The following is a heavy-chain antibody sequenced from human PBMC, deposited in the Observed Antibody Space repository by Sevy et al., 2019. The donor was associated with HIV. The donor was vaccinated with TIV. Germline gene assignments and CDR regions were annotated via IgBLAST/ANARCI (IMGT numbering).Heavy chain of an antibody. CDR2: VDNDGSGT. D-gene: IGHD2-8*01. CDR3: TRDMYGTDY. V-gene: IGHV3-74*01. CDR1: GFTFTNYW. J-gene: IGHJ4*02. Sequence: GGSLRFSCAASGFTFTNYWMHWVRQAPGKGLVWVSRVDNDGSGTNYADSVKGRFTISRDNAKNTVYLQMNSLRAEDTAVYYCTRDMYGTDYWGQGTLVTVSS.